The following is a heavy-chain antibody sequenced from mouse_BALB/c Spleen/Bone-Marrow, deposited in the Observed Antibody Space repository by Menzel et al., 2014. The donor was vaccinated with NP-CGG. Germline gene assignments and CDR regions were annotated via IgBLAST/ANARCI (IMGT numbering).Heavy chain of an antibody. V-gene: IGHV4-1*02. Sequence: EVQLKESGGGLVQPGGSLKLSCVASGFDFSRYWMSWVRQAPGKGLEWIGEINPDSSTINYTPSPRDKFIISRDNAKNTLYLQMSKVRSEDTALYYCARPGWGNYVFVYWGQETLVTVST. D-gene: IGHD2-1*01. J-gene: IGHJ3*01. CDR3: ARPGWGNYVFVY. CDR2: INPDSSTI. CDR1: GFDFSRYW.